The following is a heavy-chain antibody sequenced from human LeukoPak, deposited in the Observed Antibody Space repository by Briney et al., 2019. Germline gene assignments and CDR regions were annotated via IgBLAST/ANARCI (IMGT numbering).Heavy chain of an antibody. V-gene: IGHV5-51*01. Sequence: GGSLKISCKGFGYTFPSYWIGWVRQMPGKGLEWVGIIYPADSDTRYSPSFQGQVTISADKSISTAYLQWSSLKASDTAMYYCARHIRGSGSQYPPMDVWGKGTTVTVSS. CDR3: ARHIRGSGSQYPPMDV. CDR1: GYTFPSYW. D-gene: IGHD3-10*01. CDR2: IYPADSDT. J-gene: IGHJ6*03.